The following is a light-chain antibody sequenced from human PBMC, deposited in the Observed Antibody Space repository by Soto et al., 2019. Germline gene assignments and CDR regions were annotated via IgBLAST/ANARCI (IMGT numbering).Light chain of an antibody. CDR3: SSYTSSSTLYV. CDR2: DVT. Sequence: QSALTQPASVSGSPGQSITISCTGTSSDVGDNNYVSWYQQHPGKAPKLMIYDVTHRPSGISNRFSGSKSGNTASLTISGLQAEDEADYYCSSYTSSSTLYVFGSGTKQTVL. J-gene: IGLJ1*01. V-gene: IGLV2-14*01. CDR1: SSDVGDNNY.